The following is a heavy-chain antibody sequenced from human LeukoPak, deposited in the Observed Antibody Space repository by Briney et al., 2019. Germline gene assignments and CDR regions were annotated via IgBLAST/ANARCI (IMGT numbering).Heavy chain of an antibody. J-gene: IGHJ6*03. CDR1: GFTFSSYS. Sequence: KAGGSLRLSCAASGFTFSSYSMNWVRQAPGKGLEWVSSISSSSSYIYYADSVKGRFTISRDNAKNSLYLQMNSLRAEDTAVYYCAKDHYDFWSGYSYYYYMDVWGKGTTVTVSS. D-gene: IGHD3-3*01. V-gene: IGHV3-21*01. CDR2: ISSSSSYI. CDR3: AKDHYDFWSGYSYYYYMDV.